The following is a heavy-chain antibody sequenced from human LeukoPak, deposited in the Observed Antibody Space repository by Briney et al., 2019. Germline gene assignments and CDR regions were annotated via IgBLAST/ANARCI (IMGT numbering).Heavy chain of an antibody. CDR1: GFTFSSYA. CDR2: ISSNGGST. CDR3: VKVSSRKVVVPAAIGYYYGMDV. J-gene: IGHJ6*04. V-gene: IGHV3-64D*06. D-gene: IGHD2-2*01. Sequence: GGSLRLSCSASGFTFSSYAMHWVRQAPGKGLEYVSAISSNGGSTYYADSVKGRFTISRDNSKNTLYLQMSRLRAEDTAVYYCVKVSSRKVVVPAAIGYYYGMDVWGKGTTVTVSS.